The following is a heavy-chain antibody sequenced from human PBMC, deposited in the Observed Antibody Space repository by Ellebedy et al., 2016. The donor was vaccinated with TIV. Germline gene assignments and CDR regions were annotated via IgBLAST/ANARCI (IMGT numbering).Heavy chain of an antibody. CDR3: ARGGSTRPDY. V-gene: IGHV3-7*01. CDR2: INEDGGQK. D-gene: IGHD3-16*01. CDR1: GFIFSTYP. J-gene: IGHJ4*02. Sequence: GESLKISXAASGFIFSTYPMNWVRQAPGKGLEWVANINEDGGQKYYVDSVRGRFTISRDNSKNSLYLQMNRLRFEDTAMYYCARGGSTRPDYWGQGTLVTVSS.